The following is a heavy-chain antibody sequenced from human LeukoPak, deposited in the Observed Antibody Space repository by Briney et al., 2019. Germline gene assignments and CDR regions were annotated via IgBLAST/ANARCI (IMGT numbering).Heavy chain of an antibody. V-gene: IGHV1-2*02. CDR3: APSSSWYRRFSY. Sequence: ASVKVSCKASGYTFTGYYMHWVRQAPGQGLEWMGWINPNSGGTNYAQKFQGRVTMTRDTSISTASMELSRLRSDDTAVYYCAPSSSWYRRFSYWGQGTLVIVSS. D-gene: IGHD6-13*01. J-gene: IGHJ4*02. CDR2: INPNSGGT. CDR1: GYTFTGYY.